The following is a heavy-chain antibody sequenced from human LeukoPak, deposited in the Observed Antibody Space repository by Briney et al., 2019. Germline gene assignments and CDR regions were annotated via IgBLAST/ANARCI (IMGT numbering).Heavy chain of an antibody. J-gene: IGHJ4*02. CDR3: ASPLSARPDYFDY. CDR2: IYYSGST. V-gene: IGHV4-39*01. D-gene: IGHD6-6*01. CDR1: GGSISSSSYY. Sequence: SETLSLTCTGSGGSISSSSYYWGWIRQPPGKGLEWIGSIYYSGSTYYNPSLKSRVTISVDTSKNQFSLKLSSVTAADTAVYYCASPLSARPDYFDYWGQGTLVTVSS.